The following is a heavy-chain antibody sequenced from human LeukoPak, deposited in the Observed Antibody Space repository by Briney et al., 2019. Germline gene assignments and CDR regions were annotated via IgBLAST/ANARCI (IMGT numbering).Heavy chain of an antibody. CDR1: GFTVSANH. Sequence: GGSLRLSCAASGFTVSANHMSWIRQARGKGLEWVSVIYSDERTYYADSVKGRFTISRDNSKNTLYFQMNSLRVEDTAVYYCASGWAFDYWGQGTLVTVSS. CDR2: IYSDERT. V-gene: IGHV3-66*01. J-gene: IGHJ4*02. D-gene: IGHD6-19*01. CDR3: ASGWAFDY.